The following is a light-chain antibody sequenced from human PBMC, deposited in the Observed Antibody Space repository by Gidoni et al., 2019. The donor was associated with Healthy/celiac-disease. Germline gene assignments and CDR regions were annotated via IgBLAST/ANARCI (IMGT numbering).Light chain of an antibody. V-gene: IGKV1-39*01. CDR2: AAS. CDR3: QQSYSTLCS. CDR1: QSISSY. Sequence: DIQMTQSPSSLSASVGDRVTITCRASQSISSYLNWYQQKPGKAPKLLIYAASSLQSGFPSRFSGSGSGTDFTLTISSLQPEDFATYYCQQSYSTLCSFGQGTKLEIK. J-gene: IGKJ2*04.